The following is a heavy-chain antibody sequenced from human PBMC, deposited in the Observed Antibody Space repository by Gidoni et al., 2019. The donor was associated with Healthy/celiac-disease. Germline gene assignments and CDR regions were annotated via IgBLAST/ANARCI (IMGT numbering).Heavy chain of an antibody. CDR1: GFTFSNAW. J-gene: IGHJ4*02. CDR2: IKSKTDGGTT. CDR3: TVGHYYDSSGYSNY. Sequence: EVQLVESGGGLVKPGGSLRLSCAASGFTFSNAWMSWVRQAPGKGLEWVGRIKSKTDGGTTDYAAPVKGRFTISRDDSKNTLYLQMNSLKTEDTAVYYCTVGHYYDSSGYSNYWGQGTLVTVSS. V-gene: IGHV3-15*01. D-gene: IGHD3-22*01.